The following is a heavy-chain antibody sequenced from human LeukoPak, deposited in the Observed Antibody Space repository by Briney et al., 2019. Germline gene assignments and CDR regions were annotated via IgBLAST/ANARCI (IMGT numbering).Heavy chain of an antibody. CDR2: IYAKGDT. CDR3: ARDSVNGWDALNI. V-gene: IGHV3-66*01. D-gene: IGHD1-1*01. CDR1: GFTVTTNY. Sequence: GGSLRLSCAASGFTVTTNYMTCVRQAPGEGLERVSTIYAKGDTKFADSVKGRFSTSRDTAKNTLYLQMNSLTAEDTAVYYCARDSVNGWDALNILGQGTLVTVSS. J-gene: IGHJ3*02.